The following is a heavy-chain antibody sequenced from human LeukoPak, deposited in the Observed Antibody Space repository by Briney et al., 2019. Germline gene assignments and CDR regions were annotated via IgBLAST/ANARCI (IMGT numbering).Heavy chain of an antibody. D-gene: IGHD6-13*01. V-gene: IGHV1-2*02. Sequence: ASVTVSCKASGYTFTGYYMHWVRQAPGQGLEWMGWINPNSGGTNYAQKFQGRVTMTRDTSISTAYMELSRLRSDDTAVYYCARFTGIAAAGTSSSFDYWGQGTLVTVSS. J-gene: IGHJ4*02. CDR2: INPNSGGT. CDR3: ARFTGIAAAGTSSSFDY. CDR1: GYTFTGYY.